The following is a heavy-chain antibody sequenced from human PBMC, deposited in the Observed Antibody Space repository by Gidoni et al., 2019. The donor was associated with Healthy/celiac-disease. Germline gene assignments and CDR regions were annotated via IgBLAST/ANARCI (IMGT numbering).Heavy chain of an antibody. V-gene: IGHV3-23*01. Sequence: EVQLLECGGGLVQPGGSLRLSCTASGFTFSSYAMSWVRQAPGKGLECVSAISCSGGSTYYADSVKGRFTISRDNSKNTLYLQMNSLRAEDTAVYYCAKSLYRPEYYFDYWGQGTLVTVSS. CDR1: GFTFSSYA. CDR3: AKSLYRPEYYFDY. CDR2: ISCSGGST. J-gene: IGHJ4*02.